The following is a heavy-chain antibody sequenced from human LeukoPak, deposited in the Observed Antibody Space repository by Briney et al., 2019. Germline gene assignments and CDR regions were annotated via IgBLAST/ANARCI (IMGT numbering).Heavy chain of an antibody. CDR1: GFTFSSYW. J-gene: IGHJ4*02. CDR2: IKQDGSEK. CDR3: ASPAAAGAIDY. V-gene: IGHV3-7*01. Sequence: GGSLRLSCAASGFTFSSYWMSWVRQAPGKGLEWVANIKQDGSEKYYVDSVKGRFTISRDNAKNSLYLQMSSLRAEDTAVYYCASPAAAGAIDYWGQGTLVTVSS. D-gene: IGHD6-13*01.